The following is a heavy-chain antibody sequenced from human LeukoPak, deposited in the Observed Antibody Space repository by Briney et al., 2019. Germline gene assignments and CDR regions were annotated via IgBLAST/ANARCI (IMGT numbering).Heavy chain of an antibody. V-gene: IGHV4-34*01. CDR3: ARGKRYYDSSGYHRYYYGMDV. D-gene: IGHD3-22*01. Sequence: SETLSLSCAVYGGFFSGYYWSWIRQPPGKGLEWIGEINHSGSTNYNPSLKSRVTISVDTSKNQFSLKLSSVTAADTAVYYCARGKRYYDSSGYHRYYYGMDVWGQGTTVTVSS. CDR1: GGFFSGYY. CDR2: INHSGST. J-gene: IGHJ6*02.